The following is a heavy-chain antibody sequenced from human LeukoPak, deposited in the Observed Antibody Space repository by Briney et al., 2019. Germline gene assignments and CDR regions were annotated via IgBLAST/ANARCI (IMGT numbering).Heavy chain of an antibody. D-gene: IGHD6-19*01. CDR3: RRHAGRIAVAGRSRDAFDI. J-gene: IGHJ3*02. V-gene: IGHV4-39*01. CDR2: IYYSGST. Sequence: WIRQPPGKGLEWIGSIYYSGSTYYNPSLKSRVTISVDSSKKPFSLQLSSVTAAHTAVYYSRRHAGRIAVAGRSRDAFDIWGQGTMVTVSS.